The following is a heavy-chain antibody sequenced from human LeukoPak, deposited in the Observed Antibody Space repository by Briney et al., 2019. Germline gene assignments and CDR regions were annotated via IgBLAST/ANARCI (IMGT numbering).Heavy chain of an antibody. Sequence: PGGSLRLSCAASGFTFSSYEMNWVRQAPGKGLEWVSYISSSGSTIYYADSVKGRFTISRDNAKNSLYLQMNSLRAEDTAVYYCATRPGGGPYYWGQGTLVTVSS. J-gene: IGHJ4*02. V-gene: IGHV3-48*03. CDR1: GFTFSSYE. D-gene: IGHD3-16*01. CDR3: ATRPGGGPYY. CDR2: ISSSGSTI.